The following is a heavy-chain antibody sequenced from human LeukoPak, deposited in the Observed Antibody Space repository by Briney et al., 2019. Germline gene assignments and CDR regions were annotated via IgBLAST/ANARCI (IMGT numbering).Heavy chain of an antibody. V-gene: IGHV4-61*10. D-gene: IGHD7-27*01. CDR2: IYHTGST. CDR3: ASRKLGNDY. J-gene: IGHJ4*02. Sequence: PSESLSLTCTLSGGSISSGSYYWSWIRQPAGKGLEWIGYIYHTGSTSYSPSLKSRVTISADTSQNQFSLKLSSVTAADTAVYYCASRKLGNDYWGQGTLVTVSS. CDR1: GGSISSGSYY.